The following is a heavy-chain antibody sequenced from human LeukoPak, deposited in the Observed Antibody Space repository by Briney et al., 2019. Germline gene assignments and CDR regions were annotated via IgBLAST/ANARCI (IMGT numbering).Heavy chain of an antibody. D-gene: IGHD3-16*01. CDR1: GGSISSGGYS. Sequence: SQTLSLTCAVSGGSISSGGYSRSWIRQPPGKGLEWIGYIYHSGSTYYNPSLKSRVTISVDTSKNQFSLKLSSVTAADTAVYYCARVTYDYVWGSYFLDYWGQGTLVTVSS. J-gene: IGHJ4*02. CDR3: ARVTYDYVWGSYFLDY. CDR2: IYHSGST. V-gene: IGHV4-30-2*05.